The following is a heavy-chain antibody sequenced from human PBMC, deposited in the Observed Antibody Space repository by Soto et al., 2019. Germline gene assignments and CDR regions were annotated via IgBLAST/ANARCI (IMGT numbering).Heavy chain of an antibody. CDR2: TYYRSKWYN. V-gene: IGHV6-1*01. D-gene: IGHD6-19*01. J-gene: IGHJ4*02. CDR1: GDSVSSNSAA. Sequence: SETLSLTCAVSGDSVSSNSAAWNWIRQSPSRGLEWLGRTYYRSKWYNDYAVSVKSRITINPDTSKNQFSLQLNSVTPEDTAVYYCASSGQYSSGSQSLDYWGQGTLVTVSS. CDR3: ASSGQYSSGSQSLDY.